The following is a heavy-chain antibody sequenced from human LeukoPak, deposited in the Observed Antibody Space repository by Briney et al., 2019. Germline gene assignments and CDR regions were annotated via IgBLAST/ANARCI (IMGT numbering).Heavy chain of an antibody. CDR2: INPSGGST. CDR1: GYTFTSYY. J-gene: IGHJ4*02. CDR3: ARDHAEYCSGGSCYLPDY. V-gene: IGHV1-46*01. D-gene: IGHD2-15*01. Sequence: ASVKVSCKASGYTFTSYYMHWVRQAPGQGLEWMGIINPSGGSTSYAQKFQGRITMTRDMSTSTVYMELSSLRSEDTAVYYCARDHAEYCSGGSCYLPDYWGQGTLVTVSS.